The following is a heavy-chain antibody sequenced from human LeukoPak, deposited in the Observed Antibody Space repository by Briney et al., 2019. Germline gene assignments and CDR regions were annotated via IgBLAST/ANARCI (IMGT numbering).Heavy chain of an antibody. Sequence: SSETLSLTCTVSGGSISSGDYYWSWIRQPPGKGLEWIGYIYYSGSTYYNPSLKSRVTISVDTSKNQFSLKLSSVTAADTAVYYCARAPIKTTYQLPIDLFTRQQDATFGYWGQGTLVTVSS. CDR3: ARAPIKTTYQLPIDLFTRQQDATFGY. J-gene: IGHJ4*02. CDR1: GGSISSGDYY. CDR2: IYYSGST. V-gene: IGHV4-30-4*08. D-gene: IGHD2-2*01.